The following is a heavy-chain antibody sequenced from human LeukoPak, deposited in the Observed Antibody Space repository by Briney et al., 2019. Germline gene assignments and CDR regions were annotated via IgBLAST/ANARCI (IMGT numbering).Heavy chain of an antibody. D-gene: IGHD3-10*01. CDR3: ARDSIRTSGNQNYFDS. Sequence: PGGSLRLSCAASGFTFSTDWMHWVRRAPGKGLEWVSSISSTSSYIYYADSVEGRFTISRDNAKNSLYLQMNSLRAEDTAVYYCARDSIRTSGNQNYFDSWGQGTLVTVSS. CDR2: ISSTSSYI. J-gene: IGHJ4*02. V-gene: IGHV3-21*01. CDR1: GFTFSTDW.